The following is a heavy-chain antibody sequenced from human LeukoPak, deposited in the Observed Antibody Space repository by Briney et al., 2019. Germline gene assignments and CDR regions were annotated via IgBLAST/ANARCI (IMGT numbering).Heavy chain of an antibody. CDR1: GFTFSGYP. D-gene: IGHD6-19*01. Sequence: TGGSLRLSCAASGFTFSGYPIHWVRQAPGKGLEWVAVISYDGSNKYYADSVKGRFTISRDNSKNTLYLQMNSLRAEDTAVYYCASVVGAVAGGDYWGQGTLVTVSS. J-gene: IGHJ4*02. V-gene: IGHV3-30-3*01. CDR3: ASVVGAVAGGDY. CDR2: ISYDGSNK.